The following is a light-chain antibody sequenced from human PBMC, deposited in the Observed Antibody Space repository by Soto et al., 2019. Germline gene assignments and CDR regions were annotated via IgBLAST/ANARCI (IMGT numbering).Light chain of an antibody. CDR1: QTISSW. V-gene: IGKV1-5*01. CDR3: QQYNSYSGT. J-gene: IGKJ1*01. CDR2: DAS. Sequence: DIQMTQSPSTLSGSVGDRVTITCRASQTISSWLAWYQQKPGKAPKLLIYDASSLESGVPSRLSGSGSGTEFALTISSLQPDDFATYYCQQYNSYSGTFGQGTKVDIK.